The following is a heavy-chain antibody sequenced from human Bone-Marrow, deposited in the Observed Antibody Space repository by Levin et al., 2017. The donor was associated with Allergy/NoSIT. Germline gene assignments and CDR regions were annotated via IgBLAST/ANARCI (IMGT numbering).Heavy chain of an antibody. CDR3: AKGDSSGWVSGAWYYEL. D-gene: IGHD6-19*01. V-gene: IGHV3-9*01. CDR1: GFIFDDYN. J-gene: IGHJ2*01. Sequence: GGSLRLSCAASGFIFDDYNMHWVRQVSGKGLEWVSGITWNGGREGYADSVKGRFTISRDNAKNSLYLQMNSLRPEDTALYFCAKGDSSGWVSGAWYYELWGRGTLVTVSS. CDR2: ITWNGGRE.